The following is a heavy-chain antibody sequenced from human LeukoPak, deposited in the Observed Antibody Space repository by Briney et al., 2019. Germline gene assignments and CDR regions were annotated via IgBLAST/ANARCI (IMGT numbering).Heavy chain of an antibody. CDR3: VRDFTVTTRLFDY. D-gene: IGHD4-17*01. J-gene: IGHJ4*02. CDR2: ISSSSSYI. CDR1: GFTFSSYS. Sequence: GGSLRLSCAASGFTFSSYSMNWVRQAPGKGLEWVSSISSSSSYIYYADSVKGRFTISRDNAKNSLYLQMNSLRAEDTAVYYCVRDFTVTTRLFDYWGQGTLVTVSS. V-gene: IGHV3-21*01.